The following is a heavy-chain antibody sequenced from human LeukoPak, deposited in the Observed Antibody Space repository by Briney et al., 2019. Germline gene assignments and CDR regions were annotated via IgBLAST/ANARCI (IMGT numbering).Heavy chain of an antibody. D-gene: IGHD3-9*01. CDR3: ARDVGVLRHFDWLTDY. J-gene: IGHJ4*02. CDR2: INHSGST. CDR1: GGSFSGYY. Sequence: SETLSLTCAVYGGSFSGYYWSWIRQPPGKGLEWIGEINHSGSTNYNPSLKSRVTISVDTSKNQFSLRLSSVTAADTAVYYCARDVGVLRHFDWLTDYWGQGTLVTVSS. V-gene: IGHV4-34*01.